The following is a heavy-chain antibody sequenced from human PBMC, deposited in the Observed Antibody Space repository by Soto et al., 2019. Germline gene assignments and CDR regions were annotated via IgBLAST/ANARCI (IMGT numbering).Heavy chain of an antibody. CDR1: CESISSSSYY. CDR3: ARQRPTEVIQAYFDH. J-gene: IGHJ4*02. Sequence: PSETLSLTCIVSCESISSSSYYWGWIRQPPGKGWEWIGSIYYSGRTYYNPSFKSRVTISIDTSKNQFSLKLSSVTATDTAVYYCARQRPTEVIQAYFDHWGQGALVTVSS. CDR2: IYYSGRT. V-gene: IGHV4-39*01. D-gene: IGHD2-21*01.